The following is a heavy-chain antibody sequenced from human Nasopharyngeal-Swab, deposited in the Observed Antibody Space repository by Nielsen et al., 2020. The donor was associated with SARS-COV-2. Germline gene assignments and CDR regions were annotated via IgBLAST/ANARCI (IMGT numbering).Heavy chain of an antibody. D-gene: IGHD3-9*01. CDR1: GFTFSSYS. CDR3: ARDTVLRYFDWLSGDYGMDV. V-gene: IGHV3-48*04. J-gene: IGHJ6*02. Sequence: LKISCAASGFTFSSYSMNWVRQAPGKGLEWVSYISSSGSTIYYADSVKGRFTISRDNAKNSLYLQMNSLRAEDTAVYYCARDTVLRYFDWLSGDYGMDVWGQGTTVTVSS. CDR2: ISSSGSTI.